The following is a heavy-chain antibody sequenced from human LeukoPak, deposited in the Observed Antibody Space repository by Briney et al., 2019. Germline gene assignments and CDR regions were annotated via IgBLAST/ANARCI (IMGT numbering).Heavy chain of an antibody. V-gene: IGHV4-31*03. J-gene: IGHJ4*02. CDR3: ARDLGGTYGGFDY. CDR1: GGSISSGGYC. D-gene: IGHD4-17*01. CDR2: IYYSGST. Sequence: SETLSLTCTVSGGSISSGGYCWSWIRQHPGKGLEWIGYIYYSGSTYYNPSLKSRVTISVDTSKNQFSLKLSSVTAADTAVYYCARDLGGTYGGFDYWGQGTLVTVSS.